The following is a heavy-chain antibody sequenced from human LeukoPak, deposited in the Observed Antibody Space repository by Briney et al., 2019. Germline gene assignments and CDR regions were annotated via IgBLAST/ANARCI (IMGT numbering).Heavy chain of an antibody. J-gene: IGHJ4*02. V-gene: IGHV3-74*01. CDR3: VSFYETY. CDR2: INSDGSWT. CDR1: GFTFSIYT. Sequence: GGSLRLSCVASGFTFSIYTMSWVRQAPGKGLVWVSHINSDGSWTSYADSVKGRFTISKDNAKNTVYLQMNNLRAEDTAVYYCVSFYETYWGRGTLVTVSS. D-gene: IGHD2-2*01.